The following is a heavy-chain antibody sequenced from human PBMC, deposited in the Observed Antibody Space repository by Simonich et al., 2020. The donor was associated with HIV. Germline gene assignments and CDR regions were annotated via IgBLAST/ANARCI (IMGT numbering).Heavy chain of an antibody. CDR2: IIYGGGT. J-gene: IGHJ4*02. V-gene: IGHV4-34*12. Sequence: QVQLQQWGAGLLKPSEPLSLTCAVYGGYLSHYYWTWIRQPPGKGLEWIGDIIYGGGTNYNPSLKSRVTTSVDTAKNQFSLKLSSVPAADTAVYYCARLKVVGTTNVLYYFDYWGQGTLVTVSS. D-gene: IGHD1-26*01. CDR3: ARLKVVGTTNVLYYFDY. CDR1: GGYLSHYY.